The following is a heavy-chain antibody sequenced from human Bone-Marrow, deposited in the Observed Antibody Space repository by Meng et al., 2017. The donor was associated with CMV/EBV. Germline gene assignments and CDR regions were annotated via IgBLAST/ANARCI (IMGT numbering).Heavy chain of an antibody. Sequence: GESLKISCAASGFTFSSYSMNWVRQAPGKGLEWVSSISSSSSYIYYADSVKGRFTISRDNAKNSLYLQMNSLRAEDTAVYYCARDLGTIDYWGQGTRVTVSS. J-gene: IGHJ4*02. V-gene: IGHV3-21*01. CDR2: ISSSSSYI. CDR1: GFTFSSYS. CDR3: ARDLGTIDY.